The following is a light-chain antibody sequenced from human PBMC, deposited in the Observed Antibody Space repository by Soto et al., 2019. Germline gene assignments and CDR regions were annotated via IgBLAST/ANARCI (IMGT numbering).Light chain of an antibody. CDR2: GAS. J-gene: IGKJ2*01. Sequence: EIVMTQSPATLSVSPGERVTLSCRASQFVSNSLAWYQQRPGQPPRLLIYGASTRAAGISERFSGSGSGTEFTLTISRLEPEDFAVYSCQQYGSSPPTFGQGTKVDIK. CDR3: QQYGSSPPT. V-gene: IGKV3-20*01. CDR1: QFVSNS.